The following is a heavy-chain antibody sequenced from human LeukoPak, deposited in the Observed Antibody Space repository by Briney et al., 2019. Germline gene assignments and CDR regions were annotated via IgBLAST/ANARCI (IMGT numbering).Heavy chain of an antibody. Sequence: GASVKVSCKASGYTFTSYGISWVRQAPGQGLEWMGWISAYNGNTNYAQKLQGRVTMTTDTSTSTAYMELRSLRSEDTAVYYCASPRGRCSSTSCYTEYFQHWGQGTLVTVSS. CDR3: ASPRGRCSSTSCYTEYFQH. J-gene: IGHJ1*01. CDR2: ISAYNGNT. CDR1: GYTFTSYG. D-gene: IGHD2-2*02. V-gene: IGHV1-18*01.